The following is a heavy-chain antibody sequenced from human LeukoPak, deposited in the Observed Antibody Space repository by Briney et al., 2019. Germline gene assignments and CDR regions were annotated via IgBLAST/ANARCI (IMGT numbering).Heavy chain of an antibody. CDR2: IAHEGTS. CDR1: GGSIVRTNY. CDR3: TRENRRFCPFAF. V-gene: IGHV4-4*02. J-gene: IGHJ4*02. Sequence: SEPLSLTCGVSGGSIVRTNYGGWFRQAPGRGLGWIGEIAHEGTSNYTSSLRGRVAMSFARANHYSSLRLTAVTAADTALYYCTRENRRFCPFAFWGQGVLVTVSS. D-gene: IGHD2/OR15-2a*01.